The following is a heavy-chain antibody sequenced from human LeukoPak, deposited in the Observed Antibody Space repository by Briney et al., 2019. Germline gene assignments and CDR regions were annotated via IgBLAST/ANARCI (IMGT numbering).Heavy chain of an antibody. V-gene: IGHV3-33*01. CDR1: GFTFNDYG. CDR3: ARGDSDDYGDYLSGMDV. D-gene: IGHD4-17*01. J-gene: IGHJ6*02. Sequence: GRSLRLSCAASGFTFNDYGMHWVCQAPGKGLEWVAVIWYDGSNKYYADSVKGRFTISRDNSKNTLFLQMYSLRAEDTAVYYCARGDSDDYGDYLSGMDVWGRGTTVTVSS. CDR2: IWYDGSNK.